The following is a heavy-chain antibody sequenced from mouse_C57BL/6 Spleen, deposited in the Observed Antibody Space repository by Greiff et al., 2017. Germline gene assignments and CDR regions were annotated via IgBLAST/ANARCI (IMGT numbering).Heavy chain of an antibody. Sequence: VQLKQSGPELVKPGASVKISCKASGYSFTGYYMNWVKQSPEKSLEWIGEINPSTGGTTYNQKFTAKATLTVDKSSSTAYMQLKSLTSEDSAVYYCARRYGSSYDYFDYWGQGTTLTVSS. CDR1: GYSFTGYY. J-gene: IGHJ2*01. D-gene: IGHD1-1*01. V-gene: IGHV1-42*01. CDR2: INPSTGGT. CDR3: ARRYGSSYDYFDY.